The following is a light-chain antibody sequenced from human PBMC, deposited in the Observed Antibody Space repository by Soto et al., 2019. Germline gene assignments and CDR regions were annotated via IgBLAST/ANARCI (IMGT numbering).Light chain of an antibody. Sequence: EIVLTQSPGTLSLSPGERATLSCRASQSVSTSYLAWYQQKPGQAPRLLIYGASSRATDIPDRFSGSGSGTDFTLTISRLEPEDFEVYYCQQYGSSPFTFGQGTTLEIK. J-gene: IGKJ2*01. CDR3: QQYGSSPFT. CDR1: QSVSTSY. V-gene: IGKV3-20*01. CDR2: GAS.